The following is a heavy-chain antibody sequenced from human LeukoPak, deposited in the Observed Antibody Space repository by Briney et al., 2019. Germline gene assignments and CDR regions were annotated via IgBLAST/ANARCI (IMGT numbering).Heavy chain of an antibody. CDR2: MIPNSDNT. D-gene: IGHD3-3*01. V-gene: IGHV1-8*01. CDR1: GYIFTSYD. CDR3: ARQPTYYDFWSGYPYYFDY. J-gene: IGHJ4*02. Sequence: ASVKVSCKASGYIFTSYDINWVRQATGQGLEWMGWMIPNSDNTGYAQKFQGRVTMTTNTSISTAYMELSSLRSEDTAVYYCARQPTYYDFWSGYPYYFDYWGQGTLVTVSS.